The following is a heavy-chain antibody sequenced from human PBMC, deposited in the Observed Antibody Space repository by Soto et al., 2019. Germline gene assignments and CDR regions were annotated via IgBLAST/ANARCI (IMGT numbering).Heavy chain of an antibody. CDR3: ARAQSCSGGSCYSYKGGMDV. Sequence: GGSLRLSCAASGFTFSSYWMHWVRQAPGKGLVWVSRINSDGSSTSYADSVKGRFTISRDNAKNTLYLQMNSLRAEDTAVYYCARAQSCSGGSCYSYKGGMDVWGQGTTVTVSS. CDR2: INSDGSST. V-gene: IGHV3-74*01. J-gene: IGHJ6*02. CDR1: GFTFSSYW. D-gene: IGHD2-15*01.